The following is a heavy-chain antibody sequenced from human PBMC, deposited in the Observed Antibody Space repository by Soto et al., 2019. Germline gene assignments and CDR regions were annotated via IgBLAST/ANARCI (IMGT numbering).Heavy chain of an antibody. CDR3: ARAPHFWSGYSGGYGMDV. V-gene: IGHV1-2*04. CDR2: INTNSGGT. J-gene: IGHJ6*02. D-gene: IGHD3-3*01. CDR1: GYTFTGYY. Sequence: ASVKGSCKASGYTFTGYYMHWVRLAPGQGHEWMGWINTNSGGTNYAQKFQGWVTMTRDTSISTAYMELSRLRSDDTAVYYCARAPHFWSGYSGGYGMDVWAKGPRSPCP.